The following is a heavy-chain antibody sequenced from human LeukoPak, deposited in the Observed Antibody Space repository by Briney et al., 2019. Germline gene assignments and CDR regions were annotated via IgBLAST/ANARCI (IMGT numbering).Heavy chain of an antibody. V-gene: IGHV1-18*01. Sequence: GASVKVSCKASGYTFTSYGISRVRQAPGQGLEWMGWTSAYNGNTNYAQKLQGRVTMTTDTSTSTAYMELRSLRSDDTAVYYCARDRVTTMVQFDIWGQGTMVTVSS. D-gene: IGHD3-10*01. CDR1: GYTFTSYG. CDR2: TSAYNGNT. J-gene: IGHJ3*02. CDR3: ARDRVTTMVQFDI.